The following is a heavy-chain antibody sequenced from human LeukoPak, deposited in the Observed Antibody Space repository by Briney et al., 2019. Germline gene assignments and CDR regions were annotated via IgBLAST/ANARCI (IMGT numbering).Heavy chain of an antibody. CDR3: ARDLTKRFGFDY. V-gene: IGHV4-59*01. D-gene: IGHD3-3*01. CDR1: GVSISSYY. Sequence: SETLSLTCTVSGVSISSYYWSWIRQPPGKELEWFGYLFPGGSTNYNPTLKSRMTISLDTSKNQLSLKLTSVTAADTAVYLCARDLTKRFGFDYWGQGALVTVSS. J-gene: IGHJ4*02. CDR2: LFPGGST.